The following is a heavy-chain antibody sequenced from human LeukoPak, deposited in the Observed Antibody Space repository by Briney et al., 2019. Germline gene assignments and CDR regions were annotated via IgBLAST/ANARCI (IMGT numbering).Heavy chain of an antibody. D-gene: IGHD6-19*01. V-gene: IGHV3-66*01. CDR2: LYAGGDT. J-gene: IGHJ4*02. CDR3: ARGNTGYNSAWGRDFDY. CDR1: GFTVRNFY. Sequence: GGSLRLSCAASGFTVRNFYMSWVRQAPGKGLEWVSVLYAGGDTYHADFVKGRFIISRDNSKNTLYLQMNSLRAEDTAIYYSARGNTGYNSAWGRDFDYWGQGSLVTVSS.